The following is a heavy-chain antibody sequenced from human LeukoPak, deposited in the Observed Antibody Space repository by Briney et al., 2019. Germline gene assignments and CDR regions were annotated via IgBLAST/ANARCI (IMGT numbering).Heavy chain of an antibody. D-gene: IGHD2-15*01. J-gene: IGHJ4*02. CDR1: GYTFTSYG. Sequence: SVKVSCKASGYTFTSYGISWVRQAPGQGLEWMGGIIPIFGTANYAQKFQGRVTITADESTSTAYMELSSLRSEDTAVYYCARVVVPGYYFAYGGRGPL. V-gene: IGHV1-69*13. CDR3: ARVVVPGYYFAY. CDR2: IIPIFGTA.